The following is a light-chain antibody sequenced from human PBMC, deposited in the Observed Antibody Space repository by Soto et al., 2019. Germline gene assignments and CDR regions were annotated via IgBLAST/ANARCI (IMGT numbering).Light chain of an antibody. V-gene: IGKV1-5*01. CDR2: DAS. J-gene: IGKJ2*01. CDR1: QSISTW. CDR3: QQYNIYTT. Sequence: DIQMTKSTSTLSASVGDRVTITCRASQSISTWLAWYQQKPGKAPKLLIYDASSLQSGVPSRFSGHGSGTDFTLTITSLQRDDFATYYCQQYNIYTTFGQGTKLDIK.